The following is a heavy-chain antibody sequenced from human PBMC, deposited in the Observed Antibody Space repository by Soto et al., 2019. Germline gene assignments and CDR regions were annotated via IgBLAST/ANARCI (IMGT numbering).Heavy chain of an antibody. CDR3: ARDQRGGYSGYDRGNTKIFDY. J-gene: IGHJ4*02. CDR1: GYTFTSYG. D-gene: IGHD5-12*01. V-gene: IGHV1-18*01. Sequence: ASVKVSCKASGYTFTSYGISWVRQAPGQGLEWMGWISAYNGNTNYAQKLQGRVTMTTDTSTSTAYMELRSLGSDDTAVYYCARDQRGGYSGYDRGNTKIFDYWGQGTLVTVSS. CDR2: ISAYNGNT.